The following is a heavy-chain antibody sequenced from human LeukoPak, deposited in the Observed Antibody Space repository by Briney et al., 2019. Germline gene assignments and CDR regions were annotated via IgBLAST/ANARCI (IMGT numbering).Heavy chain of an antibody. Sequence: SETLSLTCTVSGGSINSYYWSWIRQSAGKGLEWIGRIYTSGSTPDYSPSLKSRVTMSIDTSKNQFSLKLSSLTAADTAVYYCARVRGYCSSGSCGMDVWGQGTTVTVSS. CDR3: ARVRGYCSSGSCGMDV. D-gene: IGHD2-15*01. J-gene: IGHJ6*02. V-gene: IGHV4-4*07. CDR1: GGSINSYY. CDR2: IYTSGSTP.